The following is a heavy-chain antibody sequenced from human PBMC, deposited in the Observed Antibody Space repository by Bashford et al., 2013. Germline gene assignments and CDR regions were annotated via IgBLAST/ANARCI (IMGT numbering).Heavy chain of an antibody. CDR3: ARQKGGYYYDSGDSAFDI. Sequence: SETLSLTCTVSGGSISSYYWSWIRQPPGKGLEWIGYIYYSGSTNYNPSLKSRVTISVDTSKNQFSLKLSSVTAADTAVYYCARQKGGYYYDSGDSAFDIVGPRDKWSPSPQ. V-gene: IGHV4-59*01. CDR2: IYYSGST. CDR1: GGSISSYY. J-gene: IGHJ3*02. D-gene: IGHD3-22*01.